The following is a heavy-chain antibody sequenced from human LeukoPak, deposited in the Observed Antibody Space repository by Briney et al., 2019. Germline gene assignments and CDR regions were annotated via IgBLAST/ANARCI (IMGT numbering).Heavy chain of an antibody. CDR2: IYTSGST. V-gene: IGHV4-61*02. J-gene: IGHJ3*02. Sequence: PSETLSLTCTVSGGSISSGSYYWSWIRQPAGKGLEWIGRIYTSGSTNYNPSLKSRVTISVDTSKNQFSLKLSSVTAADTAVYYCARGYCSGGSCYRLGVNDAFDIWGQGTMVTVSS. D-gene: IGHD2-15*01. CDR3: ARGYCSGGSCYRLGVNDAFDI. CDR1: GGSISSGSYY.